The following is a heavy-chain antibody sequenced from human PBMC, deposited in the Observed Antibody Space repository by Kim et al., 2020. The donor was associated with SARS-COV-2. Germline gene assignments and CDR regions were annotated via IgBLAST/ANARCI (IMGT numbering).Heavy chain of an antibody. J-gene: IGHJ2*01. Sequence: GNTYYHPSLKSRVSISRATSKNQVSLKLNAVTAADTAVYYCAGKEGFVALWGRGTLVTVSS. V-gene: IGHV4-31*02. D-gene: IGHD3-10*01. CDR2: GNT. CDR3: AGKEGFVAL.